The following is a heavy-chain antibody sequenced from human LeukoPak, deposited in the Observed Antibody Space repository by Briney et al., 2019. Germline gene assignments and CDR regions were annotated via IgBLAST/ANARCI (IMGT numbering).Heavy chain of an antibody. V-gene: IGHV4-59*01. Sequence: SETLSLTCTVSGGSISSYYWSWIRQPPGKGLEWIGYIYYSGSTNYNPSLKSRVTISVDTSKNQFSLKLSSVTAADTAVYYCARGNYGDSLGLWGQGTLVTVSS. CDR1: GGSISSYY. CDR3: ARGNYGDSLGL. D-gene: IGHD4-17*01. J-gene: IGHJ4*02. CDR2: IYYSGST.